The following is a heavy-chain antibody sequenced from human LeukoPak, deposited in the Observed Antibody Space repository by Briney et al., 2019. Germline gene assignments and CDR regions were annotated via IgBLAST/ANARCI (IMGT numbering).Heavy chain of an antibody. Sequence: GRSLRLSCAASGFTFDDYAMHWVRQAPGKGLEWVSGISWNSGSIGYADSVKGRFTISRDNAKNSLYLQMNSLRAEDTALYYCAKGPVAVAGEFDYWGQGTLVTVSS. CDR2: ISWNSGSI. J-gene: IGHJ4*02. V-gene: IGHV3-9*01. D-gene: IGHD6-19*01. CDR3: AKGPVAVAGEFDY. CDR1: GFTFDDYA.